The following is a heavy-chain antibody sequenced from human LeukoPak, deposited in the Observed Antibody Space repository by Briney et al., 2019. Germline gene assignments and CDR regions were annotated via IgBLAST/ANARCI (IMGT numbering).Heavy chain of an antibody. CDR1: GGSFSGYY. V-gene: IGHV4-34*01. CDR2: INHSGST. J-gene: IGHJ4*02. Sequence: SETLSLTCAVYGGSFSGYYWSWIRRPPGKGLEWIGEINHSGSTNYNPSLKSRVTISVDTSKNQFSLKLSSVTAADTAVYYCARHDRFYYGSGSHRYWGQGTLVTVSS. D-gene: IGHD3-10*01. CDR3: ARHDRFYYGSGSHRY.